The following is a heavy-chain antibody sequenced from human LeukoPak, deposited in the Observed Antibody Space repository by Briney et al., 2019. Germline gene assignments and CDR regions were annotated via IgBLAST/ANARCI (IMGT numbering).Heavy chain of an antibody. D-gene: IGHD5-18*01. CDR1: GFTLSPYA. CDR3: ANGQDTARFNSYY. V-gene: IGHV3-23*01. Sequence: GVSLRLSCAASGFTLSPYAMIWLRPAPGKGLDWVSAISGSGGNTYYTVSGKGRFTISRDNYKNTLYLQMNRLIAEHAPVYYCANGQDTARFNSYYWGEGTLGTVSS. J-gene: IGHJ4*02. CDR2: ISGSGGNT.